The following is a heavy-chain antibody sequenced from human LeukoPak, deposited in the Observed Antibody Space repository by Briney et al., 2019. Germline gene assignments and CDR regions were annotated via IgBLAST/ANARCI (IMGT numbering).Heavy chain of an antibody. CDR3: ARPGYSSSWYYFDY. CDR2: IYPGDSDT. J-gene: IGHJ4*02. D-gene: IGHD6-13*01. V-gene: IGHV5-51*01. CDR1: GYSFTSYL. Sequence: ESLHISCQGSGYSFTSYLIGWVRQMPGKGLEWMGIIYPGDSDTRYTPSFQGQVTISADKSITTAYLQWSSLKASDTAMYYCARPGYSSSWYYFDYWGQGTLVAVSS.